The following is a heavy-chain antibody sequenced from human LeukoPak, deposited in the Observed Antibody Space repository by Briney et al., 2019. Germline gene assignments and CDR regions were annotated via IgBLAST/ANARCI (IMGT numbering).Heavy chain of an antibody. V-gene: IGHV1-69*01. Sequence: ASVKVSCKASGGTFSSYAISWVRQAPGQGLEWMGGIIPIFGTANYAQKFQGRVTITVDESTSTAYMELSSLRSEDTAVYYCASQYCSGGSCYHRFDHWGQGTLVTVSS. CDR3: ASQYCSGGSCYHRFDH. CDR1: GGTFSSYA. CDR2: IIPIFGTA. D-gene: IGHD2-15*01. J-gene: IGHJ4*02.